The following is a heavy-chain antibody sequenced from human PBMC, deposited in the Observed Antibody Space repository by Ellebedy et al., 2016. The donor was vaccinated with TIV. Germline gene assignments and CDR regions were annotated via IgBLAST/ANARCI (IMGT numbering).Heavy chain of an antibody. V-gene: IGHV1-2*02. Sequence: ASVKVSXKASRYTFSGYFMHWVRQAPGQGLEWMGWINPSSGGTNYAQKLQGRVTMTTDTSTSTAYMELRSLRSDDTAIYYCARGVVRGPTFDYWGQGTLVTVSS. CDR1: RYTFSGYF. J-gene: IGHJ4*02. CDR2: INPSSGGT. D-gene: IGHD3-10*01. CDR3: ARGVVRGPTFDY.